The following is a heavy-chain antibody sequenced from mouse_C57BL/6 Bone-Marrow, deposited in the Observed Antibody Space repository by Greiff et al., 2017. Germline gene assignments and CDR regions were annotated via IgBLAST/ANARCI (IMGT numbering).Heavy chain of an antibody. V-gene: IGHV1-7*01. J-gene: IGHJ2*01. D-gene: IGHD2-3*01. CDR3: ARVDGYYNYFDY. CDR2: INPSSGYT. Sequence: VQLQQSGAELAKPGASVKLSCKASGYTFTSYWMHWVKQRPGQGLEWIGYINPSSGYTKYNQKFKDKATLTEDKSSSTAYMQLSSLTYEDSAVYYCARVDGYYNYFDYWGQGTTLTVSS. CDR1: GYTFTSYW.